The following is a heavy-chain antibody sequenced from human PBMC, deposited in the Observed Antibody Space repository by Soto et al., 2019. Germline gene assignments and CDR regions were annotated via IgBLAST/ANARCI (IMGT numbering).Heavy chain of an antibody. J-gene: IGHJ3*02. V-gene: IGHV1-69*12. CDR3: ARDGVRGDAFDI. CDR2: IIPIFGTA. CDR1: GGTFSSYA. Sequence: QVQLVQSGAEVKKPGASVKVSCKASGGTFSSYAISWVRQAPGQGLEWMGGIIPIFGTANYEQKFQGRVTITADESTSTAYMELSSLRSEDTAVYYCARDGVRGDAFDIWGQGTMVTVSS. D-gene: IGHD3-16*01.